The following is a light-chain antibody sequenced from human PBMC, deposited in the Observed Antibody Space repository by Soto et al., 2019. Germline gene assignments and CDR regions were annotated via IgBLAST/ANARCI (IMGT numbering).Light chain of an antibody. CDR3: QQYNNWPLT. Sequence: EILMPQSPATLSLSQGERPTLSCRAIQVVGSTLAWYQQEPGQAPRLLFYGASTRAAGIPARFSGSGSGTEFTLTISSLQFEDFVVYYCQQYNNWPLTFGGGTKVEIK. CDR1: QVVGST. J-gene: IGKJ4*01. V-gene: IGKV3-15*01. CDR2: GAS.